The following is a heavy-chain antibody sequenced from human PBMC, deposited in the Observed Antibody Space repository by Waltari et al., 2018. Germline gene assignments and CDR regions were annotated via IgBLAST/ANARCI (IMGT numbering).Heavy chain of an antibody. CDR1: GFTVNSNY. D-gene: IGHD6-19*01. J-gene: IGHJ3*01. CDR3: ARHVSGPTRAAFDV. V-gene: IGHV3-53*01. CDR2: IHRGTNA. Sequence: EVQLVESGGGLIQPGGSLRLSCVGSGFTVNSNYMSWVRQVPGKGLEWVSNIHRGTNANYTESVRGRFTISRDNSKDTLYLQMNSLRVEDTAVYFCARHVSGPTRAAFDVWGQGTMVTVSP.